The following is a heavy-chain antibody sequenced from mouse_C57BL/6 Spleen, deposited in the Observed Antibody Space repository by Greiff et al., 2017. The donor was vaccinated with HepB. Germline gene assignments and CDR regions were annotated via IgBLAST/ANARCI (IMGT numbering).Heavy chain of an antibody. CDR3: ARPIVTCYAMDY. J-gene: IGHJ4*01. CDR1: GFTFSSYG. D-gene: IGHD2-5*01. V-gene: IGHV5-6*02. CDR2: ISSGGSYT. Sequence: DVKLVESGGDLVKPGGSLKLSCAASGFTFSSYGMSWVRQTPDKRLEWVATISSGGSYTYYPDSVKGRFTISRDNAKNTLYLQMSSLKSEDTAMYYCARPIVTCYAMDYWGQGPSVTVSS.